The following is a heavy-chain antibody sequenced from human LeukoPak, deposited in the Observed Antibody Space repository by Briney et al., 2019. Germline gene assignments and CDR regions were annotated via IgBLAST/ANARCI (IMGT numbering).Heavy chain of an antibody. J-gene: IGHJ5*02. V-gene: IGHV4-34*01. CDR1: GGSFSGYY. CDR2: INHSGST. Sequence: SGTLSLTCAVYGGSFSGYYWSWIRQPPGKGLEWIGEINHSGSTNYNPSLKSRVTISVDTSKNQFSLKLSSVTAADTAVYYCARDDIVVVPAALYNWFDPWGQGTLVTVSS. D-gene: IGHD2-2*01. CDR3: ARDDIVVVPAALYNWFDP.